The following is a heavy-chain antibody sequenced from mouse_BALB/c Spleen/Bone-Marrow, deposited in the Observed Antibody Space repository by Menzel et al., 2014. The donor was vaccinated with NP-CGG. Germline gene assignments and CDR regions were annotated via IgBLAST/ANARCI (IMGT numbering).Heavy chain of an antibody. Sequence: QVQLKQSGPELVRPGVSVKISCKGSGYTFTDYAMHWVKQSHAKSLEWIGVISTYXGNTNYNQKFKGKATMTVDKSSSTAYVELARLTSEDSAIYYCARSYYGNYYAMDYWGQGTSVTVSS. D-gene: IGHD1-1*01. V-gene: IGHV1-67*01. CDR2: ISTYXGNT. CDR3: ARSYYGNYYAMDY. J-gene: IGHJ4*01. CDR1: GYTFTDYA.